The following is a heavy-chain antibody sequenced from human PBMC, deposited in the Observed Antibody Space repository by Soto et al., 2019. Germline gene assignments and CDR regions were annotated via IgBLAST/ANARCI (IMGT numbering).Heavy chain of an antibody. D-gene: IGHD6-13*01. CDR2: ISWNSGTI. CDR1: GFTFDDYA. Sequence: DVQLVESGGGLVQPGRSLRLSCAASGFTFDDYAMHWVRQAPGKGLEWVSGISWNSGTIGYADSVKGRFTISRDNAKXSLYLQMNSLRAEDTALYYXAKGGQLVAEGGGYWGXXTLXT. V-gene: IGHV3-9*01. CDR3: AKGGQLVAEGGGY. J-gene: IGHJ4*01.